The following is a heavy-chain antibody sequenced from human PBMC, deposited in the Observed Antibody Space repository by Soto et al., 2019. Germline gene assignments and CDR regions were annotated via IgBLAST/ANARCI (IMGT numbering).Heavy chain of an antibody. CDR1: GGTFSSYA. J-gene: IGHJ6*02. D-gene: IGHD3-22*01. CDR3: ARVLNTDYYDSSGYYYYYYYYGMDV. V-gene: IGHV1-69*13. Sequence: SVKVSCKASGGTFSSYAISWVRQAPGQGLEWMGGIIPIFGTANYAQKIQGRVTITADESTSTAYMELSSLRSEDTAVYYCARVLNTDYYDSSGYYYYYYYYGMDVWGQGTTVTVSS. CDR2: IIPIFGTA.